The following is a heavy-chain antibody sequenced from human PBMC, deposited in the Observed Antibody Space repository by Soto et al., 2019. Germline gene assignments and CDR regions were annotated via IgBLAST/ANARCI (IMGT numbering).Heavy chain of an antibody. Sequence: GALRVSCVDAGFILTYFWMPLVRQVPGKGLVWVSRIDNSGSSTSYADSVKGRFTISRDNAKNTVSLQMNSLRAEDKGVYYCAKDSWYFDLWSQGSLVSVSS. CDR3: AKDSWYFDL. CDR2: IDNSGSST. D-gene: IGHD3-9*01. V-gene: IGHV3-74*01. J-gene: IGHJ1*01. CDR1: GFILTYFW.